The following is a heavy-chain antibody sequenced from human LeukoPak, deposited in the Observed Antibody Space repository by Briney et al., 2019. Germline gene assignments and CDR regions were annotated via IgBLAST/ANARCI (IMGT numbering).Heavy chain of an antibody. CDR2: ISSSSSYT. Sequence: GGSLRLSCAASGFTFSSYAMSWIRQAPGKGLEWVSYISSSSSYTNYADSVKGRFTISRDNAKNSLYLQMNSLRAEDTAVYYCASGPKYWGQGTLVTVSS. CDR3: ASGPKY. V-gene: IGHV3-11*06. J-gene: IGHJ4*02. CDR1: GFTFSSYA.